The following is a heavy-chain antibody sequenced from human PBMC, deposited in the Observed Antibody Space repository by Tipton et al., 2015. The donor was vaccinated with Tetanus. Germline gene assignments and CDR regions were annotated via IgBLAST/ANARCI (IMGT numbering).Heavy chain of an antibody. V-gene: IGHV3-74*01. CDR2: INPDGRRT. J-gene: IGHJ6*02. CDR1: GFTSSSHY. D-gene: IGHD1/OR15-1a*01. CDR3: ARRSLTNYGLDV. Sequence: GSLRLSCVASGFTSSSHYMHWVRRVPGKGLVWVSRINPDGRRTHYADSVKGRFTISRDSAKNTLYLQMSSLRPEDTSIYYCARRSLTNYGLDVWGQGTTVTVSS.